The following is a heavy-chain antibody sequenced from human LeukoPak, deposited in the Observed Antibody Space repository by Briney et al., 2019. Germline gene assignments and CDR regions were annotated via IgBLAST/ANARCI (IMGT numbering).Heavy chain of an antibody. J-gene: IGHJ6*02. CDR1: GFTFSSYA. Sequence: GGSLRLSCAASGFTFSSYAMSWVRQAPGKGLEWVSAISGSGGSTYYADSVKGRFTISRDNSMNTLYLQMNSLRAEDTAVYYCAKGLASVPYYYYGMDVWGQGTTVTVSS. CDR2: ISGSGGST. CDR3: AKGLASVPYYYYGMDV. V-gene: IGHV3-23*01.